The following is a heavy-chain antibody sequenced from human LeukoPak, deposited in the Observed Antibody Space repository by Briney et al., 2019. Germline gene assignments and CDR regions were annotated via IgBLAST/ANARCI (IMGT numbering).Heavy chain of an antibody. V-gene: IGHV3-53*01. CDR1: GFTVSSNY. CDR3: AKERRIYSSSSRVFDY. CDR2: IYSGGST. J-gene: IGHJ4*02. Sequence: GGSLRLSCAASGFTVSSNYMSWVRQAPGKGLEWVSVIYSGGSTYYADSVKGRFTISRDNSKNTLYLQMNSLRAEDTAVYYCAKERRIYSSSSRVFDYWGQGTLVTVSS. D-gene: IGHD6-6*01.